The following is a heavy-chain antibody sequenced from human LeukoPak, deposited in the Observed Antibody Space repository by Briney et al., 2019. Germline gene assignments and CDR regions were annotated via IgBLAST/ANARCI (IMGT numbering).Heavy chain of an antibody. CDR1: GFTFSSYS. V-gene: IGHV3-48*01. CDR2: ISSSSSTI. CDR3: AKFYGDYDFDY. D-gene: IGHD4-17*01. Sequence: GGSLRLSCAASGFTFSSYSMNWVRQAPGKGLEWVSYISSSSSTIYYADSVKGRFTISRDNSKNTLYLQMNSLRAEDTAVYYCAKFYGDYDFDYWGQGTLVTVSS. J-gene: IGHJ4*02.